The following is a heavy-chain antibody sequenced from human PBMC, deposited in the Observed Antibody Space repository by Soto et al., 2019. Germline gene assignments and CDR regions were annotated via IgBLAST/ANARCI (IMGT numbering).Heavy chain of an antibody. CDR1: GFTFNSFT. CDR2: FGTRGDT. CDR3: AREETAWPLAYGLDV. J-gene: IGHJ6*02. V-gene: IGHV3-21*01. Sequence: GGSLRLSCAASGFTFNSFTMHWVRHAPGRGLEWVSSFGTRGDTYYADTVKGRFTISRDNAKNSVSLQMNSLRAEDTAVYFCAREETAWPLAYGLDVWGQGTTVTVSS. D-gene: IGHD2-21*02.